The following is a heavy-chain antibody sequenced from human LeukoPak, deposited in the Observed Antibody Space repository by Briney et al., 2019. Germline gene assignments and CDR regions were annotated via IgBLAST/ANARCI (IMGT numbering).Heavy chain of an antibody. CDR2: IYYSGST. V-gene: IGHV4-39*01. CDR1: CGSISSSTYY. Sequence: KPSETLSLTCTVSCGSISSSTYYWGWIRQPPGKGLEWIGSIYYSGSTYYNPSLKSRVTISVDTSKNQFSLKLSSVTAADTAVYYCARHPSVTKGAFDYWGQGTLVTVSS. D-gene: IGHD4-17*01. J-gene: IGHJ4*02. CDR3: ARHPSVTKGAFDY.